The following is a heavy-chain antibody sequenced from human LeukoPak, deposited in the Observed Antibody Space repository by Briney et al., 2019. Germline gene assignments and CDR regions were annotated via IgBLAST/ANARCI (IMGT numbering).Heavy chain of an antibody. CDR3: AKHLGSHSFLFYYMDV. CDR2: LSGSGTAT. CDR1: QFTFSRFA. V-gene: IGHV3-23*01. D-gene: IGHD2-21*01. Sequence: GGSLRLSCEASQFTFSRFAMSWIRQAPGTGLEWVSALSGSGTATYYADSVKGRFTTSRDNSKDTLYLQMDNLRADDTAVYYCAKHLGSHSFLFYYMDVWGTGTSVIVSS. J-gene: IGHJ6*03.